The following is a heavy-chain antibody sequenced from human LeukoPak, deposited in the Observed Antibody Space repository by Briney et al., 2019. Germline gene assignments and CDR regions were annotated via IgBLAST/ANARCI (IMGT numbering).Heavy chain of an antibody. D-gene: IGHD5-18*01. CDR3: ARGEYTYDYFDY. V-gene: IGHV3-48*04. Sequence: GGSLRLSCAASGFTFSSYSMNWVRQAPGKGLEWVSYIDSSGSTIYYADSVKGRFTISRDNAKNSLYLQMNSLRAEDTAVYYCARGEYTYDYFDYWGQGTLVTVSS. J-gene: IGHJ4*02. CDR2: IDSSGSTI. CDR1: GFTFSSYS.